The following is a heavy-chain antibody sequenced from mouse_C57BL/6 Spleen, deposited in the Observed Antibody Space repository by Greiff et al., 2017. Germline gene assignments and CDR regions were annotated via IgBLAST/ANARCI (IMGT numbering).Heavy chain of an antibody. CDR2: VYPYNGGT. Sequence: EVKLQESGPVLVKPGPSVKISCKASGFTFTDYYMHWVKQSHGKSLEWIGLVYPYNGGTSYNQKFKGKATLTVDTSSSTAYIELNSLTSEESAVYYCARVGFYYGSSPYYFDYWGQGTTLTVSS. CDR1: GFTFTDYY. CDR3: ARVGFYYGSSPYYFDY. J-gene: IGHJ2*01. V-gene: IGHV1-36*01. D-gene: IGHD1-1*01.